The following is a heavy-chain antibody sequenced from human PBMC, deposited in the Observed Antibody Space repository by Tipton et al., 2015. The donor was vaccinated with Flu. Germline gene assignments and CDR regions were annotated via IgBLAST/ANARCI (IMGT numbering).Heavy chain of an antibody. D-gene: IGHD3-10*01. Sequence: AVSGFTFSSYGMHWVRQAPGKGLEWVAVISYDGSNKYYADSVKGRFTISRDNSKNTLYLQMNSLRAEDTAVYYCAKGYGSGSLGMDVWGQGTTVTVSS. J-gene: IGHJ6*02. CDR2: ISYDGSNK. CDR1: GFTFSSYG. CDR3: AKGYGSGSLGMDV. V-gene: IGHV3-30*18.